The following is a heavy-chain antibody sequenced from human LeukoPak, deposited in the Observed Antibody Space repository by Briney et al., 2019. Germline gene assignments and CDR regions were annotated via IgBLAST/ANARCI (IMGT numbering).Heavy chain of an antibody. CDR2: ISYDGSNK. D-gene: IGHD2-21*01. CDR1: GFTFSSYA. CDR3: ARGVVVKGMDV. V-gene: IGHV3-30-3*01. J-gene: IGHJ6*02. Sequence: PGGSLRLSCAASGFTFSSYAMHWVRQAPGKGREWVAVISYDGSNKYYADSVKGRFTISRDNSKNTLYLQMNSLRAEDTAVYYCARGVVVKGMDVWGQGTTVTVSS.